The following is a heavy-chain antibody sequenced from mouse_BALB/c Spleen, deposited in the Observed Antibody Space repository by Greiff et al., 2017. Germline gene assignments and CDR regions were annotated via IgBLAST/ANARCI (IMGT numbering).Heavy chain of an antibody. CDR2: ISSGSSTI. V-gene: IGHV5-17*02. CDR3: ARPSNWESAWFAY. CDR1: GFTFSSFG. D-gene: IGHD4-1*01. Sequence: EVKLMESGGGLVQPGGSRKLSCAASGFTFSSFGMHWVRQAPEKGLEWVAYISSGSSTIYYADTVKGRFTISRDNPKNTLFLQMTSLRSEDTAMYYCARPSNWESAWFAYWGQGTLVTVSA. J-gene: IGHJ3*01.